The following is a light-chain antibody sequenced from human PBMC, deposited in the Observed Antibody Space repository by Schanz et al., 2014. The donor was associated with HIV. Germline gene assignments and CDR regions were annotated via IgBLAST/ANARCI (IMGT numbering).Light chain of an antibody. V-gene: IGLV2-14*03. J-gene: IGLJ3*02. Sequence: QSALTQPASVSGSLGQSITISCTGTSGDVGRYDYVSWYQQHPGQAPKLLIYDVTYRPSGISNRFSGSKSAYTASLTISGLQPEDEADYYCSSYAGSNNFGVFGGGTKLTV. CDR1: SGDVGRYDY. CDR3: SSYAGSNNFGV. CDR2: DVT.